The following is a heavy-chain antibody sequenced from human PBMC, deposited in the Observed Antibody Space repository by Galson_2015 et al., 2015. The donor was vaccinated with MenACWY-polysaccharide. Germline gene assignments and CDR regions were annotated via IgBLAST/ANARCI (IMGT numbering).Heavy chain of an antibody. CDR2: IHYTGRS. J-gene: IGHJ5*02. V-gene: IGHV4-59*12. D-gene: IGHD4-17*01. Sequence: SETLSLTCTVSGASMSDYYWSWFRQYPGKNLEWIAYIHYTGRSNYNQSLRSRVTISIDMSKNQFSLNLSSVTAADTAVYFCAGIPATETSYGWFDPWGQGTLVTVSS. CDR3: AGIPATETSYGWFDP. CDR1: GASMSDYY.